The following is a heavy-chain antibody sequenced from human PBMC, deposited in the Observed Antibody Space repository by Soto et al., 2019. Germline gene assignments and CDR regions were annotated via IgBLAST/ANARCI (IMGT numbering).Heavy chain of an antibody. J-gene: IGHJ4*02. D-gene: IGHD1-26*01. CDR3: VTVNLVGAAYYFDY. V-gene: IGHV4-30-4*08. CDR1: GASIRGSYYF. CDR2: VYYSGTT. Sequence: PSETLSLTCTVTGASIRGSYYFWSWIRQPPGEGLEWIGYVYYSGTTYSHPSLNSRVSISVDTSENQFSLRLTSVTAADTAVYYCVTVNLVGAAYYFDYWGPGTLVTVSS.